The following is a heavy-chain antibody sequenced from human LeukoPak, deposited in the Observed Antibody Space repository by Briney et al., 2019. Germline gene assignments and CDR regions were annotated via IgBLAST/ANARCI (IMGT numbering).Heavy chain of an antibody. J-gene: IGHJ3*02. CDR1: GYTFTNYG. V-gene: IGHV1-18*01. CDR3: ARSMEWLIRGDAFDI. CDR2: ISAYNGNT. D-gene: IGHD3-3*01. Sequence: ASVKVSCKASGYTFTNYGINWVRQAPGQGLEWMGWISAYNGNTNYEQMLQGRVTMTIDTSTNTAYMELRSLRSDDTAVYYCARSMEWLIRGDAFDIWGQGTMVTVSS.